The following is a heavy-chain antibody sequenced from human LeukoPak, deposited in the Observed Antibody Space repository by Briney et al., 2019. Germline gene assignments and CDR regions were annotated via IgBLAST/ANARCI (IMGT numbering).Heavy chain of an antibody. CDR2: IFINGST. V-gene: IGHV4-4*07. D-gene: IGHD1-1*01. J-gene: IGHJ6*03. CDR3: ARLEQNSFYYMDV. Sequence: PSETLSLTCSVSGGSIRSFSWSWIRQPAGKGPEWIGRIFINGSTNYNPSLKSRVTMSVDTSKNQFSLKLTSVTAADTAVYYCARLEQNSFYYMDVWGKGTTVTVSS. CDR1: GGSIRSFS.